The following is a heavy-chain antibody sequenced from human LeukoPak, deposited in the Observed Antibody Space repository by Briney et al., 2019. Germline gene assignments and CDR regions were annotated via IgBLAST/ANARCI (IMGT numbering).Heavy chain of an antibody. J-gene: IGHJ5*02. CDR3: ARDPWYYYDSRGYYPNWFDP. CDR2: IIPIFGTA. V-gene: IGHV1-69*05. CDR1: GGTFSSYA. D-gene: IGHD3-22*01. Sequence: ASVKVSCKASGGTFSSYAISWVRQAPGQGLEWMGGIIPIFGTANYAQKFQGRVTITTDESTSTAYMELSSLRSEDTAVYYCARDPWYYYDSRGYYPNWFDPWGQGTLVTVSS.